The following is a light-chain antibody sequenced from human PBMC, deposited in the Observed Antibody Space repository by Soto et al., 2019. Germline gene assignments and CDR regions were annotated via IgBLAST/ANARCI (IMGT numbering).Light chain of an antibody. CDR2: GAS. V-gene: IGKV1-27*01. Sequence: DIQMTQCPSSLSASVGVRVTITCRASQGISNNLAWYQQKPGKVPRLLIYGASTLQSAAPSRFSGSGSGTDVTLTISSLQPEDVATYYCQKYDSAPLTCGQGTKVEFK. CDR1: QGISNN. J-gene: IGKJ1*01. CDR3: QKYDSAPLT.